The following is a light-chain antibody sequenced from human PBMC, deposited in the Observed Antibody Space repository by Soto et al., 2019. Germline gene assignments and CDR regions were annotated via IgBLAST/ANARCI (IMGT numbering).Light chain of an antibody. J-gene: IGLJ1*01. CDR3: TSYTSSSSPHV. CDR2: DIT. V-gene: IGLV2-14*01. Sequence: QSVLTHPASVSRSPEQSITISCTGTSSNVGGYNYVSWYQQHPVKAPKLMSYDITNRPSGISDRFSVSKSVNTASLTISGLHAEDEPDYSCTSYTSSSSPHVFRTGTTVTVL. CDR1: SSNVGGYNY.